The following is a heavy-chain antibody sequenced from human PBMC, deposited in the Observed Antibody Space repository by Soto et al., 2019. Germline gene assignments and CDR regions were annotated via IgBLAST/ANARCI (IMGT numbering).Heavy chain of an antibody. CDR3: ARRIAVAGYWYFDL. D-gene: IGHD6-19*01. J-gene: IGHJ2*01. CDR2: IGTAGDT. V-gene: IGHV3-13*04. Sequence: EVQLVESGGGLVQPGGSLRLSCAASGFTFSSYDMHWVRQATGKGLEWVSAIGTAGDTYYPGSVKGRFTISRENAKNSLYLQMNSLRAGDTAVYYCARRIAVAGYWYFDLWGRGTLFTVSS. CDR1: GFTFSSYD.